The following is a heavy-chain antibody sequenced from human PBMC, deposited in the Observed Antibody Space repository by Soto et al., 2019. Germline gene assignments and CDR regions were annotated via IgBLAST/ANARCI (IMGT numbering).Heavy chain of an antibody. CDR2: ISGSGGST. CDR1: GFTFSSYA. V-gene: IGHV3-23*01. J-gene: IGHJ4*02. Sequence: GGSLRLSCAASGFTFSSYAMSWVRQSPGKGLEWVSAISGSGGSTYYADSVKGRFTISRDNSKNTLYLQMNSLRAEDTAVYYCAKDQQLERLTDYWGQGTLVTVS. CDR3: AKDQQLERLTDY. D-gene: IGHD6-13*01.